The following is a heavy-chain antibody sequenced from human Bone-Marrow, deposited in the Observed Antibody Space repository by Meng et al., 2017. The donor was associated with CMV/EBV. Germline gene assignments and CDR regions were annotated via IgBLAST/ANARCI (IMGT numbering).Heavy chain of an antibody. Sequence: GESLKISCAASGFPFSNYAMSWVRQAPGKGLEWVANIKRDGSEKYYVGSVRGRFTISRDNAKNSLYLRMNSLRAEDTAVYYCARRSSSFDYWGQGTLVTVSS. D-gene: IGHD6-6*01. CDR2: IKRDGSEK. CDR1: GFPFSNYA. V-gene: IGHV3-7*01. J-gene: IGHJ4*02. CDR3: ARRSSSFDY.